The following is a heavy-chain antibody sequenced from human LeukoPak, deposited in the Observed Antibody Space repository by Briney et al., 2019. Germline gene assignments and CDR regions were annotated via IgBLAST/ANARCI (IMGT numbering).Heavy chain of an antibody. J-gene: IGHJ4*02. CDR3: AGTRLGASPE. CDR2: ISGSGGST. D-gene: IGHD3-16*01. Sequence: GGSLRLSCAASGFTFSNYAMNWVRQAPARGLEWVSAISGSGGSTYYADSVKGRFTISRDNSKNTLYLQMNSLRAEDTAVYYCAGTRLGASPEWGQGTLVTVSS. CDR1: GFTFSNYA. V-gene: IGHV3-23*01.